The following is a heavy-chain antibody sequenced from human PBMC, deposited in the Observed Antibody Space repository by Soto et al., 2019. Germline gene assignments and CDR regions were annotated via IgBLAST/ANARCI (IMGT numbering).Heavy chain of an antibody. CDR2: ISYDGSNK. CDR3: AKDAPPWKYCSGGSCYPSYYFDY. V-gene: IGHV3-30*18. D-gene: IGHD2-15*01. J-gene: IGHJ4*02. Sequence: VQLEESGGGVVQPGRSLRLSCAASGFTFSSYGMHWVRQAPGKGLEWVAVISYDGSNKYYADSVKGRFTISRDNSKNTLYLQMNSLRAEDTAVYYCAKDAPPWKYCSGGSCYPSYYFDYWGQGTLVTVSS. CDR1: GFTFSSYG.